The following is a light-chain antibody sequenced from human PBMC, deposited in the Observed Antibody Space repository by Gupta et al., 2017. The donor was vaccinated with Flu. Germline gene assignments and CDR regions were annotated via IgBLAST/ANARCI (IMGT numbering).Light chain of an antibody. V-gene: IGKV2-28*01. CDR2: LGS. J-gene: IGKJ4*01. CDR3: MQALQTPRLT. Sequence: DVVMTHASLSLRVTPGEPASISCRSSQSLLNRNGYNYYNWYLQRPGQSPQLLIYLGSNRASGVPARFSGSGAGTDFTLKINRVEDEDVRLYYCMQALQTPRLTFGGGTKVEIK. CDR1: QSLLNRNGYNY.